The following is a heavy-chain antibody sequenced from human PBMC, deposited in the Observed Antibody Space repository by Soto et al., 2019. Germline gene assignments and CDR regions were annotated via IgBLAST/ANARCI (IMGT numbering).Heavy chain of an antibody. J-gene: IGHJ4*02. CDR2: IYYSGST. CDR1: GGSISSSSYY. Sequence: PSETLSLTCTVSGGSISSSSYYWGWIRQPPGKGLEWIGSIYYSGSTYYNPSLKSRVTISVDTSKNQFSLKLSSVTAADTAVYYCARDSLNLFHFVVVVTAPTGGFDYWGQGTLVTVSS. V-gene: IGHV4-39*02. D-gene: IGHD2-21*02. CDR3: ARDSLNLFHFVVVVTAPTGGFDY.